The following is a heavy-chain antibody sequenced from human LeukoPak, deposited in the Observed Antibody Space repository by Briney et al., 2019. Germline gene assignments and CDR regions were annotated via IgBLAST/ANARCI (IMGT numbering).Heavy chain of an antibody. V-gene: IGHV3-30*02. D-gene: IGHD2-2*01. CDR3: AKGGEYSTSWDDTFDI. J-gene: IGHJ3*02. Sequence: GGSLRLSCAASGFTFSSYGMHWVRQAPGKGLEWVAVVWYVGSEKYYADSVKGRFTISRDNSKNTLYLDMNSLRTEDTALYYCAKGGEYSTSWDDTFDIWGQGTMVTVSS. CDR2: VWYVGSEK. CDR1: GFTFSSYG.